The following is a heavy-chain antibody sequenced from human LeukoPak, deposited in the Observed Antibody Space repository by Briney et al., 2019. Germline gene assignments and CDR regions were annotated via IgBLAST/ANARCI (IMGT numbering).Heavy chain of an antibody. CDR2: INPSGGTT. J-gene: IGHJ3*02. CDR1: GYTFTSSY. D-gene: IGHD2-8*01. Sequence: ASVKVSCKASGYTFTSSYIHWVRQAPGQGLEWMGIINPSGGTTIYAQKFQGRVTITRDTSTSTVYMELSSLRSEDTAVYYCARQRGGQYEDAFDIWGQGTVVTVSS. CDR3: ARQRGGQYEDAFDI. V-gene: IGHV1-46*01.